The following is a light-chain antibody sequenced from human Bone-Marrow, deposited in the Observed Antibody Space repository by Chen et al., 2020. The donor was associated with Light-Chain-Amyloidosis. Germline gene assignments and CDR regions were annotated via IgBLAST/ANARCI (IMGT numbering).Light chain of an antibody. Sequence: DIQMTQSPSSLSASVGDRVTITCRASQSISSNLNWYQHKPGKAPNLLIYVASSLQTGVPSRFSGSGSGTDFTLIISGLQPEDFATYYCQQSYSTPITFGQGTRLEIK. CDR1: QSISSN. CDR2: VAS. V-gene: IGKV1-39*01. CDR3: QQSYSTPIT. J-gene: IGKJ5*01.